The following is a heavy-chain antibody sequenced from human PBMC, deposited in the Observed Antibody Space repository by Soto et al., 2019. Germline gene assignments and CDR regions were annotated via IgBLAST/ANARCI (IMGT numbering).Heavy chain of an antibody. CDR3: ARGSGYDHDAFDI. Sequence: ASVKVSCKASGYTFTSYAMHWVRQAPGQRLEWMGWINAGNGNTKYSQKFQGRVTITRDTSASTAYMELSSLRFEDTAVYYCARGSGYDHDAFDIWGQGTMVTVSS. V-gene: IGHV1-3*01. CDR1: GYTFTSYA. CDR2: INAGNGNT. J-gene: IGHJ3*02. D-gene: IGHD5-12*01.